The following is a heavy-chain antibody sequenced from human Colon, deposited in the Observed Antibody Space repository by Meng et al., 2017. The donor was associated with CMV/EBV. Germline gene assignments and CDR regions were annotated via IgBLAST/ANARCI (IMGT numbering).Heavy chain of an antibody. D-gene: IGHD5-12*01. V-gene: IGHV4-61*01. CDR3: AREVAVATDPRRGTYDI. CDR2: IYYSGSN. Sequence: SETLSLTCAVSGGSVSTGYYYWSWIRQPPGKGLEWIGFIYYSGSNNHNPSLKSPVTISLDTSKNQFSLKVTSVTAADTAVYYCAREVAVATDPRRGTYDIWGQGTMVTVSS. CDR1: GGSVSTGYYY. J-gene: IGHJ3*02.